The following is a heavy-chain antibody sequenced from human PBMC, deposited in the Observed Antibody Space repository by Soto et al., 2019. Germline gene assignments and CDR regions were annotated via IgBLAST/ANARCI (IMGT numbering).Heavy chain of an antibody. CDR2: IRAYNGNT. Sequence: QVQLVQSGAEVKKPGASVKVSCKASGYTFTSYGISWVRQAPGQGLEWMGWIRAYNGNTNYAQKRRARVTMTTDTSTRTAYMELRSLRSDVTIVYYCARDLRTMDVWGQGTTVTVSS. V-gene: IGHV1-18*01. J-gene: IGHJ6*02. CDR1: GYTFTSYG. CDR3: ARDLRTMDV.